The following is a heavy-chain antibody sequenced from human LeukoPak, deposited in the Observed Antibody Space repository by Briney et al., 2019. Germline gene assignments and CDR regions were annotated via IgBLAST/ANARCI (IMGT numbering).Heavy chain of an antibody. CDR3: ARKQSSYSPFDY. D-gene: IGHD2-15*01. CDR1: GFTVSSNY. J-gene: IGHJ4*02. Sequence: GGSLRLSCAASGFTVSSNYMSWVRQAPGKGLEWVSVIYSGGSTYYADSVKGRFTISRDNSKNTLYLQMNSLRAEDTAVYYCARKQSSYSPFDYWGQGTLVTVSS. V-gene: IGHV3-53*01. CDR2: IYSGGST.